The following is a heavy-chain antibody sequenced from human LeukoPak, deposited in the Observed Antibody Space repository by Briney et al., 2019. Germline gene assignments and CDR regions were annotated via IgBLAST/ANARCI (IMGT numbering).Heavy chain of an antibody. Sequence: SSETLSLTCAVYGGSFSGYYWSWIRQPPGKGLEWIGEINHSGSTNYNPSLKSRVTISVDTSKNQFSLKLSSVAAADTAVYYCARARVYKWFGEFWGQGTLVTVSS. CDR3: ARARVYKWFGEF. CDR1: GGSFSGYY. J-gene: IGHJ4*02. V-gene: IGHV4-34*01. D-gene: IGHD3-10*01. CDR2: INHSGST.